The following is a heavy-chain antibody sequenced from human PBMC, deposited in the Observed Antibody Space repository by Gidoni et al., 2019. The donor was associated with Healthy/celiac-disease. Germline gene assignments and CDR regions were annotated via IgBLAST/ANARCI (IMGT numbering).Heavy chain of an antibody. Sequence: QVQLQESGPGLVKPSQTLSLTCTVSGGSISRGSSYWSWIRQPAGKGLEWSGRIYTSGSTNYNPSLKSRVTISVDTSKNQFSLKLSSVTAADTAVYYCAREGVPDCSSTSCYSNGMDVWGQGTTVTVSS. D-gene: IGHD2-2*01. CDR3: AREGVPDCSSTSCYSNGMDV. J-gene: IGHJ6*02. V-gene: IGHV4-61*02. CDR1: GGSISRGSSY. CDR2: IYTSGST.